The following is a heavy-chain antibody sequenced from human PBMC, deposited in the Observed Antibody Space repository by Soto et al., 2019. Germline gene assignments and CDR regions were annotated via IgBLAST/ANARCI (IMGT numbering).Heavy chain of an antibody. J-gene: IGHJ4*02. CDR3: ARKKTYYYGSGNIDY. CDR2: ISAYNGNT. D-gene: IGHD3-10*01. V-gene: IGHV1-18*01. Sequence: ASVKVSFKASGYTFTSYGISWVRQAPGQGLEWMGWISAYNGNTNYAQKLQGRVTMTTDTSTSTAYMELRSLRSDDTAVYYCARKKTYYYGSGNIDYWGQGTLVTVSS. CDR1: GYTFTSYG.